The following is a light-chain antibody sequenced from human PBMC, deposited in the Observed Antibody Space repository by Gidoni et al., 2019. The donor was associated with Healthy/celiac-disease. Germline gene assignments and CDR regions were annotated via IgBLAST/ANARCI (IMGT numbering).Light chain of an antibody. Sequence: DIQLTPSPSTLSASVGDRVTSTCRASQSISSWLAWYQQKPGNAPKLLVYKASSLESGVPSRFSGSGSGTEFTLTSSSLQPDDVANYYCQKYNSYSTFGQGTKVEIK. CDR3: QKYNSYST. J-gene: IGKJ1*01. V-gene: IGKV1-5*03. CDR1: QSISSW. CDR2: KAS.